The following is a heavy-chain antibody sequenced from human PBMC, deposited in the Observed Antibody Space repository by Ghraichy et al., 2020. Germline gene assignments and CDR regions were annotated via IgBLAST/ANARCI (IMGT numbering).Heavy chain of an antibody. J-gene: IGHJ6*03. CDR1: GGSISSYY. CDR2: IYYSGST. Sequence: SETLSLTCTVSGGSISSYYWSWIRQPPGKGLEWIGYIYYSGSTNYNPSLKSRVTISVDTSKNQFSLKLSSVTAADTAVYYCARGGGNNWNYGYYYYMDVWGKGTTVTVSS. D-gene: IGHD1-7*01. V-gene: IGHV4-59*01. CDR3: ARGGGNNWNYGYYYYMDV.